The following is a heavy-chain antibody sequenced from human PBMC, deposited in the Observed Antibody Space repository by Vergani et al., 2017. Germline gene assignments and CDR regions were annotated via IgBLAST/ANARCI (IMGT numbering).Heavy chain of an antibody. CDR2: INPNSGGT. J-gene: IGHJ4*02. D-gene: IGHD3-22*01. CDR1: GYTFTGYY. Sequence: QVQLVQSGAEVKKPGASVKVSCKASGYTFTGYYMHWVRQAPGQGLEWMGWINPNSGGTNYAQKFQGRVTMTRDTSISTAYMELSRLRSDDTAVYYCARSLLTLRHPRDSSSVGYWGQGTLVTVSS. V-gene: IGHV1-2*02. CDR3: ARSLLTLRHPRDSSSVGY.